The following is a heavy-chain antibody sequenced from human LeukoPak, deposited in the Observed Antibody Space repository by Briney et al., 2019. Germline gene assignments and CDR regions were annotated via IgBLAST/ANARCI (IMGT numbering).Heavy chain of an antibody. D-gene: IGHD3-10*01. J-gene: IGHJ4*02. V-gene: IGHV3-66*01. CDR2: IYSGGST. CDR3: ARVNRLLWFGELSGDY. Sequence: GGSLRLSCAASGFTVSSNYMSWVRQAPGKGLEWVSVIYSGGSTYYADSVKGRFTISRDNSKNTLYLQMNSLRAEDTAVYYCARVNRLLWFGELSGDYWGQGTLVTVSS. CDR1: GFTVSSNY.